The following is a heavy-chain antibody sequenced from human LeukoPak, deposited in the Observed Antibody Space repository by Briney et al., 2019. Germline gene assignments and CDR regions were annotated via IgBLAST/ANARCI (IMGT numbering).Heavy chain of an antibody. D-gene: IGHD6-13*01. V-gene: IGHV3-74*01. CDR3: VAGMGNY. Sequence: GGSLRLSCAASGFTFITYWMHWVRQVPGKGLVWVSRINSDGNIITYADSVKGRFTISRGNTRNMVYLQMKSLRVEDTAVYYCVAGMGNYWGQGTLVPV. CDR1: GFTFITYW. CDR2: INSDGNII. J-gene: IGHJ4*02.